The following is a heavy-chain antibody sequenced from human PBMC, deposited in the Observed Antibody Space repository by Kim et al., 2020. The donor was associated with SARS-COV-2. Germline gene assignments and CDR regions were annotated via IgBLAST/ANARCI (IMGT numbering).Heavy chain of an antibody. CDR3: ASGMYSSSWYMGYYYGMDV. CDR1: GYTFTSYD. CDR2: MNPNSGNT. Sequence: ASVKVSCKASGYTFTSYDINWVRQATGQGLEWMGWMNPNSGNTGYAQKFQGRVTMTRNTSISTAYMELSSLRSEDTAVYYCASGMYSSSWYMGYYYGMDVWGQGTTVTVSS. J-gene: IGHJ6*02. V-gene: IGHV1-8*01. D-gene: IGHD6-13*01.